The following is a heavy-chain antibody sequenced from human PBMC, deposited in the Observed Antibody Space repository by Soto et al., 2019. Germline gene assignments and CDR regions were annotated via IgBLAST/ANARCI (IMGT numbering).Heavy chain of an antibody. Sequence: QVQLVESEGGVVQPGRSLRLSCAASGFTFSSYGMHWVRQAPGKGLEWVTIIWYDGSNKYYADSVKGRFTISRDNSKNTLYLQMNSLRAEDTAVYYCARDGSRYFFDYWGQGTLVTVSS. J-gene: IGHJ4*02. CDR1: GFTFSSYG. D-gene: IGHD2-15*01. CDR3: ARDGSRYFFDY. V-gene: IGHV3-33*01. CDR2: IWYDGSNK.